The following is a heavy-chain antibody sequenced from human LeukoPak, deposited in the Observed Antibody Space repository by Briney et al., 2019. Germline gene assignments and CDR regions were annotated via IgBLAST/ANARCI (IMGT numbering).Heavy chain of an antibody. CDR1: SSGGYY. CDR3: AKDIDSSGYHFDY. V-gene: IGHV3-9*01. Sequence: SSGGYYWSWIRQHPGKGLEWVSGISWNSGSIGYADSVKGRFTISRDNAKNSLYLQMNSLRAEDTALYYCAKDIDSSGYHFDYWGQGTLVTVSS. CDR2: ISWNSGSI. D-gene: IGHD3-22*01. J-gene: IGHJ4*02.